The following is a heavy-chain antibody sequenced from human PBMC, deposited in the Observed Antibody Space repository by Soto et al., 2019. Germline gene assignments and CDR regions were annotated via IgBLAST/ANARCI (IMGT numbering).Heavy chain of an antibody. CDR3: ARGGGYCSGGSCYYSDY. J-gene: IGHJ4*02. Sequence: QVQLVESGGGVVQPGRSLRLSCAASGFTFSSYAMHWVRQAPGKGLEWVAVISYDGSNKYYADSVKGRFTISRDNSKNTQNLQMNGLRADDKAVYYCARGGGYCSGGSCYYSDYWGQGTLVTVST. CDR1: GFTFSSYA. V-gene: IGHV3-30-3*01. CDR2: ISYDGSNK. D-gene: IGHD2-15*01.